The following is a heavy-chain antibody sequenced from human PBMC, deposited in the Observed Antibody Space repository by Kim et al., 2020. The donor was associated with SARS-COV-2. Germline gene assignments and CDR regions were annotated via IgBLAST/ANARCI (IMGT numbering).Heavy chain of an antibody. CDR1: GFTFGDYA. Sequence: GGSLRLSCAASGFTFGDYAMHWVRQAPGKGLEWVSGISWNSGSIGYADSVKGRFTISRDNAKNSLYLQMNSLRAEDTALYYCAKGALGLVTYYYGMDVWGQGTTVTVSS. D-gene: IGHD3-9*01. V-gene: IGHV3-9*01. CDR2: ISWNSGSI. J-gene: IGHJ6*02. CDR3: AKGALGLVTYYYGMDV.